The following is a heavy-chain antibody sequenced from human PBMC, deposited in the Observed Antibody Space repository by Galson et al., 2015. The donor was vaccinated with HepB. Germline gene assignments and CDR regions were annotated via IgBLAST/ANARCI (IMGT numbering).Heavy chain of an antibody. CDR3: AKGRIAAAGIDY. CDR1: GFTFSSYG. V-gene: IGHV3-30*18. D-gene: IGHD6-13*01. Sequence: SLRLSCAASGFTFSSYGMHWVRQAPGKGLEWVAVISYDGSNKYYADSVKGRFTISRDNSKNTLYLQMNSLRAEDTAVYYCAKGRIAAAGIDYWGQGTLVTVSP. J-gene: IGHJ4*02. CDR2: ISYDGSNK.